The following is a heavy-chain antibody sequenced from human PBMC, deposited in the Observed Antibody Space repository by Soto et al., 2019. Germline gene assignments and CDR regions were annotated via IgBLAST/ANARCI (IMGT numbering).Heavy chain of an antibody. CDR1: GFTFSSYG. CDR3: AQAMWELRLAVK. Sequence: QVQLLESGGGVVQPGRSLRLSCAASGFTFSSYGMHWVRQAPGKGLEWVAIISSDETHKYYVDSVKVRFTISRDNFKNTLYLQMNSLRAEDTAVYYCAQAMWELRLAVKWGQGTLVTVSS. J-gene: IGHJ4*02. V-gene: IGHV3-30*18. D-gene: IGHD1-26*01. CDR2: ISSDETHK.